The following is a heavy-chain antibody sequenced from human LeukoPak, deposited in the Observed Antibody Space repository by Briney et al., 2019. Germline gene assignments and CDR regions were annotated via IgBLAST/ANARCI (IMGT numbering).Heavy chain of an antibody. D-gene: IGHD1-26*01. V-gene: IGHV1-2*02. J-gene: IGHJ3*02. CDR3: AGPYSGSYRRHNDAFDI. CDR1: GYTFTGYY. CDR2: INPNSGGT. Sequence: ASVKVSCKASGYTFTGYYMHWVRQAPGQGLEWMGWINPNSGGTNYAQKFQGRVTMTRDTSISTAYMELSRLRSDDTAVYYCAGPYSGSYRRHNDAFDIWGQGTMVTVSS.